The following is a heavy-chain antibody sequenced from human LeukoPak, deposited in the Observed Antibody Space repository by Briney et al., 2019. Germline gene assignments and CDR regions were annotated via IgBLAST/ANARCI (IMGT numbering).Heavy chain of an antibody. CDR2: IYNTGST. Sequence: PSETLSLTCGVSGYFVSSGYYWGWIRRPPGKGLEWIGNIYNTGSTHYNPSLKSRVTISVDTSNNQFSLKLSSVTSADTAVYYCASRTTVTNALSFDYWGQGSLVIVSS. CDR3: ASRTTVTNALSFDY. J-gene: IGHJ4*02. D-gene: IGHD4-11*01. V-gene: IGHV4-38-2*01. CDR1: GYFVSSGYY.